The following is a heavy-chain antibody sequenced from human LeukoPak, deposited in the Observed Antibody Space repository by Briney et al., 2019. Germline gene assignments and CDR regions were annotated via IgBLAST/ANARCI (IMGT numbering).Heavy chain of an antibody. J-gene: IGHJ4*02. D-gene: IGHD3-22*01. Sequence: SETLSLTCTVSNGSISYYYWSWIRQPPGKGLEWIGYICYSGSTNYNPSLKSRVTMSIDKSKNQFSLDLSSVTAADTAVYYCARHSSDSSGYLLDYWGQGTLITVSS. V-gene: IGHV4-59*08. CDR1: NGSISYYY. CDR2: ICYSGST. CDR3: ARHSSDSSGYLLDY.